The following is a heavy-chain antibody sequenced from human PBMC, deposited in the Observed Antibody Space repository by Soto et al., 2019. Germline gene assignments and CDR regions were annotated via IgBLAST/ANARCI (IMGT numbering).Heavy chain of an antibody. Sequence: QVQLVQSGAEVKKPGASVKVSCKASGYTFTSYGISWVRQAPGQGLEWMGWISAYNGNTNYAQKRQGRVTMTTDTSTSTAYIELRSLRSDDTAVYYCARSATDYYGAGSSDYWGQGTLVTVSS. CDR1: GYTFTSYG. CDR2: ISAYNGNT. D-gene: IGHD3-10*01. J-gene: IGHJ4*02. CDR3: ARSATDYYGAGSSDY. V-gene: IGHV1-18*01.